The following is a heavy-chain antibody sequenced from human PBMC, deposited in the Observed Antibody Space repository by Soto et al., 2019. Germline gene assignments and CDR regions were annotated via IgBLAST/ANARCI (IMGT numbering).Heavy chain of an antibody. V-gene: IGHV1-18*04. CDR2: IAPHSGRT. J-gene: IGHJ4*02. CDR1: GYAFTSYG. D-gene: IGHD3-10*01. Sequence: QVQLVQSGPEVKNPGASVRVSCVASGYAFTSYGVNWVRQAPGQGLEWMGWIAPHSGRTTYLPKFQGRVTMTADVSTNTAYIALRRLQSDDTGIYFCARAATGSYHSAYWGQGTVVTVSS. CDR3: ARAATGSYHSAY.